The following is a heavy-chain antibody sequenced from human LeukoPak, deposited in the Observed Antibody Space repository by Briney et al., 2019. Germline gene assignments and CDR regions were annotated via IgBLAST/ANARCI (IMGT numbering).Heavy chain of an antibody. CDR1: GFTFSTYA. V-gene: IGHV3-23*01. CDR2: ISTSGDRT. J-gene: IGHJ4*02. CDR3: ARGYYDFWSGYYIDY. Sequence: GGSLRLSCAASGFTFSTYAMTWVRQAPGKGLEWVSGISTSGDRTYYADSVKGRFTISRDNSKNTLYLQMNSLRAEDTAVYYCARGYYDFWSGYYIDYWGQGTLVTVSS. D-gene: IGHD3-3*01.